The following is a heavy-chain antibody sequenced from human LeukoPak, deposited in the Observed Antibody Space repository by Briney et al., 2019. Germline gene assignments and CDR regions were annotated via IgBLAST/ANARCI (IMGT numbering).Heavy chain of an antibody. V-gene: IGHV3-7*03. CDR3: AKTERSSWFDY. Sequence: GGSLRLSCAASGFTFSSYWMSWVRQAPGKGLEWVANIKQDGSEKYYVDSVKGRFTISRDNAKNSLYLQMSSLRAEDTALYYCAKTERSSWFDYWGQGTLVTVSS. CDR1: GFTFSSYW. CDR2: IKQDGSEK. D-gene: IGHD6-13*01. J-gene: IGHJ4*02.